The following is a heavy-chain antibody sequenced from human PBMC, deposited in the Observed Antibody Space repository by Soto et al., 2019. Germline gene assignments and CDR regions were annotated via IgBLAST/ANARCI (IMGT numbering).Heavy chain of an antibody. CDR3: ARGGYYDSSGSRNYHYYGMNV. D-gene: IGHD3-22*01. Sequence: ASVKASCKASGYTFTSYGISWVRQAPGQGLEWLGWISPYDGNTKYAQILQGRVSMTTGTSSNTAYMELRSLRSDDTAMYYCARGGYYDSSGSRNYHYYGMNVWGQGTTVTVSS. V-gene: IGHV1-18*01. CDR2: ISPYDGNT. CDR1: GYTFTSYG. J-gene: IGHJ6*02.